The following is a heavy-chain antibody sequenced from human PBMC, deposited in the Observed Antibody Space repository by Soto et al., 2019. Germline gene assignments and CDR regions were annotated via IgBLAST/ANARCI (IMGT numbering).Heavy chain of an antibody. Sequence: QVHLRESGSGLVKPSQTLSLTCSVYGASVTRDVNCWTWIRKPPGKGLEFVASSYHGGSTFYSPYLRSRVTISLDRSKNPFSLKLTSVTSSDTAVYYCASEVDGYSQFDDWGKGTLVTVSS. CDR3: ASEVDGYSQFDD. V-gene: IGHV4-30-2*01. D-gene: IGHD5-18*01. J-gene: IGHJ4*02. CDR1: GASVTRDVNC. CDR2: SYHGGST.